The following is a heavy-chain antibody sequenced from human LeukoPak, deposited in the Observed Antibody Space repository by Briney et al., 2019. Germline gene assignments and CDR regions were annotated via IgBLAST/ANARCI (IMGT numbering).Heavy chain of an antibody. CDR1: GGSISSCY. J-gene: IGHJ4*02. D-gene: IGHD5-24*01. Sequence: PSETLSLTCTVSGGSISSCYWSWIRQPAGKGLEWIGRIYTSGSTNYNPSLKSRVTMSVDTSKNQFSLKLSSVTAADTAVYYCARVGELLWLPFDYWGQGTLVTVSS. CDR2: IYTSGST. V-gene: IGHV4-4*07. CDR3: ARVGELLWLPFDY.